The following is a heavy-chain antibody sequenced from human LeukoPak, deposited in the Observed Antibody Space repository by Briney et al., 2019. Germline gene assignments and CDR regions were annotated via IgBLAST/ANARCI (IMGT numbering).Heavy chain of an antibody. Sequence: PGRSLRLSCAASGFTFTSYGMHWVRQAPGKGLEWVANIKHDGSEKYYVDSVKGRFTIFGDNAKKSLFLQMNSLRAEDTAVYYCTRDSQGSGIYSVDSWGQGTLVTVSS. J-gene: IGHJ4*02. CDR3: TRDSQGSGIYSVDS. V-gene: IGHV3-7*05. CDR2: IKHDGSEK. CDR1: GFTFTSYG. D-gene: IGHD3-10*01.